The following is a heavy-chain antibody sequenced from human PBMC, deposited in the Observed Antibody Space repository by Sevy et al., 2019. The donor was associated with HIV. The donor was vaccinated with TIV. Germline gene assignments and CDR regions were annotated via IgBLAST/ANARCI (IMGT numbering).Heavy chain of an antibody. Sequence: GGSLRLSCEASGVTFRSYAMTWVRQAPGKGLEWVSTTSGSGASTYYADYVRGRFTISRDNSKNTLYLQLNRLGADDTALYYCASHLGPNYNFAMDVWGQGTTVTVSS. CDR3: ASHLGPNYNFAMDV. CDR2: TSGSGAST. CDR1: GVTFRSYA. J-gene: IGHJ6*02. D-gene: IGHD3-3*01. V-gene: IGHV3-23*01.